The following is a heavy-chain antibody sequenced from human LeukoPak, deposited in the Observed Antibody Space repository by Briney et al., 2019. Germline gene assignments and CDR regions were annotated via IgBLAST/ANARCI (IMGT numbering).Heavy chain of an antibody. D-gene: IGHD4-17*01. CDR2: MNPDSGNT. CDR1: GYTFTIYD. V-gene: IGHV1-8*01. Sequence: GASVKVSCKASGYTFTIYDINWVRQAAGQGLEWMGWMNPDSGNTDFAQKFQGRVTMTRNTSISTAYMELSSLTSEGTAVYYCAVHLPGDYLDPWGQGTLVTVSS. CDR3: AVHLPGDYLDP. J-gene: IGHJ5*02.